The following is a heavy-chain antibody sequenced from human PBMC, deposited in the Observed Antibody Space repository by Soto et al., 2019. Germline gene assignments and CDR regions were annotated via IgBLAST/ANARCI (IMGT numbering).Heavy chain of an antibody. V-gene: IGHV1-58*01. CDR1: GFTFTSSA. J-gene: IGHJ3*02. Sequence: SVKVSCTASGFTFTSSAVQWVRQARGQRLEWIGWIVVGSGNTNYAQKFQERVTITRDMSTSTAYMELSSLRSEDTAVYYCAADGPGRSLAFDIWGQGTMVTVSS. CDR2: IVVGSGNT. CDR3: AADGPGRSLAFDI. D-gene: IGHD3-10*01.